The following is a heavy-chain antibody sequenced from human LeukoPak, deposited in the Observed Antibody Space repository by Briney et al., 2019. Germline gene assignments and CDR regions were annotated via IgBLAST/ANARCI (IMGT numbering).Heavy chain of an antibody. CDR2: IIPIFGTA. Sequence: ASVKVSCKASGGTFSSYAISWVRQAPGQGLEWMGRIIPIFGTANYAQKFQGRVTITTDESTSTAYMELSSLRSEDTAVYYCARDTNYYTDYWGQGTLVSVSS. V-gene: IGHV1-69*05. CDR1: GGTFSSYA. J-gene: IGHJ4*02. CDR3: ARDTNYYTDY.